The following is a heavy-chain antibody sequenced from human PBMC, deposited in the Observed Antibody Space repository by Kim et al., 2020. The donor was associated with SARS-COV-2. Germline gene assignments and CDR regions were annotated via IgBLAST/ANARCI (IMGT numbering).Heavy chain of an antibody. Sequence: GGSLRLSCAASRLTFSSYWMHCVRQSPGKGLVWGSNSNSDVSLTDYADSVKGRFTIPSDNAKNTLNLKMKLLRAKDTAVNNCVRGGRGWYGVDYWGQGALFSVSS. CDR2: SNSDVSLT. CDR1: RLTFSSYW. J-gene: IGHJ4*02. D-gene: IGHD6-19*01. CDR3: VRGGRGWYGVDY. V-gene: IGHV3-74*01.